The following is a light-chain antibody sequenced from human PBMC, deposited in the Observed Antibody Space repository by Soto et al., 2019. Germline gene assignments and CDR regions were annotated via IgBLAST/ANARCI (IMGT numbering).Light chain of an antibody. CDR2: DVS. J-gene: IGLJ1*01. CDR1: SSDVGGYNY. CDR3: SSYTSSSTLV. V-gene: IGLV2-14*01. Sequence: QSALTQPASGSGSPGQSITISCTGTSSDVGGYNYVSWYQQHPGKAPKLMIYDVSNRPSGVSNRFSGSKSGNTASLTISGLQAEDEADYYCSSYTSSSTLVFGTGTTVTV.